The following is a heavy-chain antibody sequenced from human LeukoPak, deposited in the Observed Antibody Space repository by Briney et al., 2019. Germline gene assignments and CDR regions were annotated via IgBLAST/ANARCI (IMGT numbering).Heavy chain of an antibody. CDR2: ISGSGGST. J-gene: IGHJ1*01. CDR3: ALLAYCSGGICYSTDFLGYVQH. D-gene: IGHD2-15*01. Sequence: GGSLRLSCAASGLTFSSYAISWVRQAPGKGLEWVSAISGSGGSTYYADSVKGRFTISRDNSKNTLYLQMNSLRAEDTAVYYCALLAYCSGGICYSTDFLGYVQHWGQGTLVTVSS. CDR1: GLTFSSYA. V-gene: IGHV3-23*01.